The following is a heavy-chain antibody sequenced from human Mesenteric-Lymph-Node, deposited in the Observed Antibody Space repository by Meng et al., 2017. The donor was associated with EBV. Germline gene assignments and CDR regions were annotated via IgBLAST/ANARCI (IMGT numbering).Heavy chain of an antibody. V-gene: IGHV1-2*06. CDR2: VNSNSGDA. J-gene: IGHJ4*02. CDR3: ARQDYYDVTGYYYFDY. D-gene: IGHD3-22*01. CDR1: GYTFSGYY. Sequence: QVHLVQFEAEVKQPXXSVQVSCKASGYTFSGYYIHWVRQAPGQGLEWMGRVNSNSGDANYAQKFQGRVTMTRDTSVTTAYMEVNRLRSDDTAVYYCARQDYYDVTGYYYFDYWGQGTLVTVSS.